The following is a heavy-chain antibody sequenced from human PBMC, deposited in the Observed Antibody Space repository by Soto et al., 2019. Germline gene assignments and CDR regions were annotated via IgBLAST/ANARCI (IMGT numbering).Heavy chain of an antibody. Sequence: QVQLVQSGAEVKKPGSSVKVSCKASGGTFSSYAISWVRQAPGQGLEWMGGIIPIFGTANYAQKFQGRVTITADESTSTAYMEVRSLRSEDTAVYYCARDADSSGYYYFDYWGQGTLVTVSS. CDR1: GGTFSSYA. J-gene: IGHJ4*02. V-gene: IGHV1-69*01. D-gene: IGHD3-22*01. CDR2: IIPIFGTA. CDR3: ARDADSSGYYYFDY.